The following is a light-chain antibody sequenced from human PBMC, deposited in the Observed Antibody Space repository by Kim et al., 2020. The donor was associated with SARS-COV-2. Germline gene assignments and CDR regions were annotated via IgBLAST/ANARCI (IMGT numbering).Light chain of an antibody. CDR3: AAWDDSLKV. CDR1: SSNIGSNY. V-gene: IGLV1-47*01. J-gene: IGLJ2*01. CDR2: RNN. Sequence: QSVLTQPPSASGTPGQRVTISCSGSSSNIGSNYVYWYQQLPGTAPKLLIYRNNQRPSAVPDRFSGSKSGTSASLAISGLRSEDEADYYCAAWDDSLKVFGGGTKLTVL.